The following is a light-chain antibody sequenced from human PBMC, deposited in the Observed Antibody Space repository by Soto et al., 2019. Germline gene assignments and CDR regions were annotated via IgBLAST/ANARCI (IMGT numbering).Light chain of an antibody. CDR2: DVT. CDR1: SSDVGSYNL. V-gene: IGLV2-23*02. CDR3: GSYGGSRICVD. Sequence: QSALTQPASVSGSPGQSITISCTGTSSDVGSYNLVSWYQQHPGKAPKLMIYDVTKRPSGVSYRFSGSKSGNTASLTITGLQAEDEADYYCGSYGGSRICVDFGGGTKLTVL. J-gene: IGLJ2*01.